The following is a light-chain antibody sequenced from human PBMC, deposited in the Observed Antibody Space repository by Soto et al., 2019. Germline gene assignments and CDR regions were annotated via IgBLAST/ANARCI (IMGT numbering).Light chain of an antibody. CDR3: CSYAGMSVI. Sequence: QSALTQPRSVSGSPGQSVTISCTGTSNDVGGYDHVSWHQQRPGKAPKVIIYDVTKRPSGVPDRFSGSKSGNTASLTISGLQAEDEADYYCCSYAGMSVIFGGGTQLTVL. CDR2: DVT. CDR1: SNDVGGYDH. V-gene: IGLV2-11*01. J-gene: IGLJ2*01.